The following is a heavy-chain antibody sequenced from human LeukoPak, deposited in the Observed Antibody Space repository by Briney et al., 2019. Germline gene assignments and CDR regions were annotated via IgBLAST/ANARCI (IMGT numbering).Heavy chain of an antibody. CDR3: ARDPRGYYDSKEVDY. CDR1: GFTFSSYS. V-gene: IGHV3-21*01. D-gene: IGHD3-22*01. CDR2: ISSSSSYI. J-gene: IGHJ4*02. Sequence: PGGSLRLSCAASGFTFSSYSMNWVRQAPGKGLEWVSSISSSSSYIYYADSVKGRFTISRDNAKNSLYLQMNSLRAEDTAVYYCARDPRGYYDSKEVDYWGQGTLVTVSS.